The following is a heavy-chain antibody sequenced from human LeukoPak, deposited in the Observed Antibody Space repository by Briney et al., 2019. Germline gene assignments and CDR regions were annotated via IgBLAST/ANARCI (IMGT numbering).Heavy chain of an antibody. CDR3: ARDLLSSSDAFDI. Sequence: SETLSLTCTVSGGSISSNDYYWDWIRQPPGMGLEYIGSIYYSGSTYYNPSLKSRVTISVDTSKNQFSLKLSSVTAADTAVYYCARDLLSSSDAFDIWGQGTMVTVSS. D-gene: IGHD6-6*01. V-gene: IGHV4-39*07. J-gene: IGHJ3*02. CDR1: GGSISSNDYY. CDR2: IYYSGST.